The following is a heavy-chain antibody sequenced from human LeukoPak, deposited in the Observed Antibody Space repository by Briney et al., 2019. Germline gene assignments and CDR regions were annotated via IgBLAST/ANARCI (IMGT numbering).Heavy chain of an antibody. V-gene: IGHV4-59*08. Sequence: PSETLSLTCAVYGGSFSGYYWSWIRQPPGKGLEWIGYIYYSGSTNYNPSLKSRVTISVDTSKNQFSLKLSSVTAADTAVYYCAGGLYSSSWYYFDYWGQGTLVTVSS. CDR2: IYYSGST. D-gene: IGHD6-13*01. CDR1: GGSFSGYY. CDR3: AGGLYSSSWYYFDY. J-gene: IGHJ4*02.